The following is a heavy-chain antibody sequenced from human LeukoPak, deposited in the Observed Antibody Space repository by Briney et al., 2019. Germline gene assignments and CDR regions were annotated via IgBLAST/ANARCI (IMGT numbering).Heavy chain of an antibody. V-gene: IGHV4-59*01. CDR1: GGSISSYL. Sequence: SETLSLTCTVSGGSISSYLWSWIRQPPGKGLEWIGYIYYSGSTNYNPSLKSRVTILVDTSRNQFSLKVSSVTAADTAVYYCARGQYSGSCFDNWGQGSLVTVSS. D-gene: IGHD1-26*01. CDR3: ARGQYSGSCFDN. J-gene: IGHJ4*02. CDR2: IYYSGST.